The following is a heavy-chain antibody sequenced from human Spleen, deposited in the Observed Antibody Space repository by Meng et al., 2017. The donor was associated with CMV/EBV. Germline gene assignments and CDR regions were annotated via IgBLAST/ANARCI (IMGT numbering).Heavy chain of an antibody. CDR3: ARTVLRYFDWLFYNWFDP. CDR2: IYWDDDK. J-gene: IGHJ5*02. D-gene: IGHD3-9*01. CDR1: GFSLSTSGVG. V-gene: IGHV2-5*02. Sequence: QITLKESGPPLVKPTQTLTLTCTFSGFSLSTSGVGVGWIRQPPGKALEWLALIYWDDDKRYSPSLKSRLTITKDTSKNQVVLTMTNMDPVDTATYYCARTVLRYFDWLFYNWFDPWGQGTLVTVSS.